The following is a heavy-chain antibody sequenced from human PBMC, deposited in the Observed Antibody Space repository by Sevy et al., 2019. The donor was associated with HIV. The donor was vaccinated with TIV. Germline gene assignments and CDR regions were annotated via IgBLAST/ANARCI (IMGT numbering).Heavy chain of an antibody. Sequence: GGSLRLSCTASGFTFGDYAMSWFRQAPGKGLEWVGFIRSKAYGGTTEYAASVKGRFTISRDHSKSIAYLQMNSLKTEDTAVYYCTRDYYYDSRNDAFDIWGQGTMVTVS. V-gene: IGHV3-49*03. CDR3: TRDYYYDSRNDAFDI. CDR2: IRSKAYGGTT. J-gene: IGHJ3*02. D-gene: IGHD3-22*01. CDR1: GFTFGDYA.